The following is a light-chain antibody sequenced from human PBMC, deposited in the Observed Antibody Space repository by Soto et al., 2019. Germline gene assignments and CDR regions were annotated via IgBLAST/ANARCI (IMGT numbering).Light chain of an antibody. CDR1: SXNVENNY. CDR3: ATWDTSLTAAV. V-gene: IGLV1-51*01. Sequence: QSVLTQPPSVSATPGQKVTISCSGSSXNVENNYVSWYQQFPGTAPKFLIFDNDKRPSGVPDRFSASKSGTSATLAITGLQPGDDADYYCATWDTSLTAAVFGSGTKGTVL. CDR2: DND. J-gene: IGLJ1*01.